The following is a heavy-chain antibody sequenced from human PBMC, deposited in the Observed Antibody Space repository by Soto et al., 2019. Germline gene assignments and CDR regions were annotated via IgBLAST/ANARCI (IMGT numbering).Heavy chain of an antibody. CDR2: ISTSGHV. V-gene: IGHV4-4*07. J-gene: IGHJ4*02. CDR1: GGSLSKYY. Sequence: KPSETLSRTCSVSGGSLSKYYWSWIRQPAGKGLEWIGRISTSGHVVSKVSLRSRLTMSVDMSNNHFSLKLTSVTAADTAVYYCARDNNDFWSLYPLAFDYWGQGALVTVS. D-gene: IGHD3-3*01. CDR3: ARDNNDFWSLYPLAFDY.